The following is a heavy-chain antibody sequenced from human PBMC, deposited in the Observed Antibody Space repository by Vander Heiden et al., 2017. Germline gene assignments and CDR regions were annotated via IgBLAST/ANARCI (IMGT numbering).Heavy chain of an antibody. CDR3: ARDYDFWSGYYQSLVDY. J-gene: IGHJ4*02. V-gene: IGHV3-7*01. D-gene: IGHD3-3*01. CDR1: GFTFSSYW. CDR2: IKQDGSEK. Sequence: EVQLVESGGGLVQPGGSLRLSCAAPGFTFSSYWMSWVRQAPGKGLEWVANIKQDGSEKYYVDSVKGRFTISRDNAKNSLYLQMNSLRAEDTAVYYCARDYDFWSGYYQSLVDYWGQGTLVTVSS.